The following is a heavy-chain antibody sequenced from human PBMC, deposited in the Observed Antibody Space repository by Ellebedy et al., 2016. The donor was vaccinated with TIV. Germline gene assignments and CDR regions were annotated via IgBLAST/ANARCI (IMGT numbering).Heavy chain of an antibody. V-gene: IGHV3-30-3*01. D-gene: IGHD3-9*01. CDR3: ARDRSNYDILTGSTHYYYYGMDV. Sequence: GESLKISXAASGFTFSSYAMHWVRQAPGKGLEWVAVISYDGSNKYYADSVKGRFTISRDNSKNTLYLQMNSLRAEDTAVYYCARDRSNYDILTGSTHYYYYGMDVWGQGTTVTVSS. J-gene: IGHJ6*02. CDR1: GFTFSSYA. CDR2: ISYDGSNK.